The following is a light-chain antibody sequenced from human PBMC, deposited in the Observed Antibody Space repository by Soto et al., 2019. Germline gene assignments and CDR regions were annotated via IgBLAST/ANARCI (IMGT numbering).Light chain of an antibody. Sequence: DIVMTQSPATLSVSPGERATLSCRASQSVSNNLAWYQQKPGQAPRLLMYGASTRATGIPARFSGSGSGTEFTLTISSLQSADFAVYFCQQYNNWARTFGQGTKVDIK. CDR2: GAS. J-gene: IGKJ1*01. CDR3: QQYNNWART. CDR1: QSVSNN. V-gene: IGKV3-15*01.